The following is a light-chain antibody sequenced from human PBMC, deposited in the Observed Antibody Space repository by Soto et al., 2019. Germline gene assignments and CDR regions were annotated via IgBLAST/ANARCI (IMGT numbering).Light chain of an antibody. V-gene: IGKV3-15*01. CDR3: QQYNNWPWT. CDR2: GAS. J-gene: IGKJ1*01. CDR1: QSVSSN. Sequence: DIVMTHSPATLSVSPGERATLSCRASQSVSSNLAWYQQKPGQAPRLLIYGASTRATGIPARFSGSGSGTEFTLTISSMQSEDFAVYYCQQYNNWPWTLGQGTKVDIK.